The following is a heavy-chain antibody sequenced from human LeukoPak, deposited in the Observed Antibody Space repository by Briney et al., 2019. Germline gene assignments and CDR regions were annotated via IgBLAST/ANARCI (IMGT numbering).Heavy chain of an antibody. Sequence: SETLSLTCTVSGGSISSYYWSWIRQPPGKGLEWIGYIYYSGSTNYNPSLKSRVTISVDTSKNQFSLKLSSVTAAATAVYYCAGGGSRGRDQAPSPTPVWGQGTLVTVSS. V-gene: IGHV4-59*01. CDR3: AGGGSRGRDQAPSPTPV. CDR2: IYYSGST. D-gene: IGHD2-15*01. CDR1: GGSISSYY. J-gene: IGHJ4*02.